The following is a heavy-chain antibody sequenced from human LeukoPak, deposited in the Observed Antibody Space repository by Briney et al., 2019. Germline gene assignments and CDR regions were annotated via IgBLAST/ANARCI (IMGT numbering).Heavy chain of an antibody. J-gene: IGHJ6*02. V-gene: IGHV4-31*03. D-gene: IGHD4-17*01. CDR2: IYYSGST. Sequence: KPSETLSLTCTVSGGSISSGGYYWSWIRQHPGRGLEWIGYIYYSGSTYYNPSLKSRVTISVDTSKNQFSLKLSSVTAAGTAVYYCARENGDYVRGPYGMDVWGQGSTVTVS. CDR1: GGSISSGGYY. CDR3: ARENGDYVRGPYGMDV.